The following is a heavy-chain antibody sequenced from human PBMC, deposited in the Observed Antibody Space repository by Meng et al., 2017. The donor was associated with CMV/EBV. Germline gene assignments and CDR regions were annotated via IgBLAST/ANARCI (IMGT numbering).Heavy chain of an antibody. J-gene: IGHJ4*02. CDR2: IYYSGST. CDR1: RGYVSSGSYY. V-gene: IGHV4-61*01. Sequence: CSVSRGYVSSGSYYWSWTRQSPGKGLEWIGYIYYSGSTNYNPSLKSRVTISVDTSKNQFSLKLSSVTAADTAVYYCARINTAMAHFDYWGQGTLVTVSS. D-gene: IGHD5-18*01. CDR3: ARINTAMAHFDY.